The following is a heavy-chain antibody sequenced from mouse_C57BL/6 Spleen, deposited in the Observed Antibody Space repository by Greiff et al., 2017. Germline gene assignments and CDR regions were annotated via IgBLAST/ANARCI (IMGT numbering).Heavy chain of an antibody. CDR3: ARDVSGTWYFDY. CDR1: GFTFSSYA. Sequence: EVKLMESGGGLVKPGGSLKLSCAASGFTFSSYAMSWVRQTPEKRLEWVATISDGGSYTYYPDNVKGRFTISRDNAKNNLYLQMSHLKSEDTAMYYCARDVSGTWYFDYWGQGTTLTVSS. D-gene: IGHD4-1*01. J-gene: IGHJ2*01. CDR2: ISDGGSYT. V-gene: IGHV5-4*01.